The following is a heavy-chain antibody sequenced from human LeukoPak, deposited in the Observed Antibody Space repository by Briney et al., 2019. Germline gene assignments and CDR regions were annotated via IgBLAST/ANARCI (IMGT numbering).Heavy chain of an antibody. CDR3: APGIWFRELWNWVDP. CDR2: IVVGSGNT. D-gene: IGHD3-10*01. CDR1: VFTLNISA. Sequence: SVTVSLKSSVFTLNISAVQGVRQARGQRLEWIGWIVVGSGNTNYAQKFQERVTITRDMSTSTAYMELRSLRSEDTAVFYCAPGIWFRELWNWVDPWGQGTLVTVSS. V-gene: IGHV1-58*01. J-gene: IGHJ5*02.